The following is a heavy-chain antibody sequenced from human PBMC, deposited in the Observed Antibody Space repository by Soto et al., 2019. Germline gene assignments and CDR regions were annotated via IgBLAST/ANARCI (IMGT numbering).Heavy chain of an antibody. V-gene: IGHV3-23*01. CDR3: ARDNWNGAYYGLDV. CDR2: MSGSGSSI. J-gene: IGHJ6*02. D-gene: IGHD1-20*01. CDR1: HFAFNIDA. Sequence: EAQLLESGGGLVQPGESLTLSCVASHFAFNIDAMTWVRQAPGKGLGWVSSMSGSGSSIYYADSVKGRFTITRDKSKQTRYLQMNSLRAEASAVYWCARDNWNGAYYGLDVWGQGTTVTVS.